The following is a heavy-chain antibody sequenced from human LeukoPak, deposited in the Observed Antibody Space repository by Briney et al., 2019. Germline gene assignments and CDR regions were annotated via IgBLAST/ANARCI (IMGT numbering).Heavy chain of an antibody. CDR2: IVVGSGNT. V-gene: IGHV1-58*01. CDR1: GLTFTSSA. CDR3: AADRGCSGGSCYVRFDP. J-gene: IGHJ5*02. D-gene: IGHD2-15*01. Sequence: SVTVSFKASGLTFTSSAVQWVRQARGQRLEWIGWIVVGSGNTDYTQKFQERVTITRDMSTSTAYMELSSLRSGDTAVYYCAADRGCSGGSCYVRFDPWGQGTLVTVSS.